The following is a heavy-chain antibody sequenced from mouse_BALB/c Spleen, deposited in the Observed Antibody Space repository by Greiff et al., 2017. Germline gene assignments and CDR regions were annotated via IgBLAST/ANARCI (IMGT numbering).Heavy chain of an antibody. CDR3: ARCDYYGSSPYAMDY. J-gene: IGHJ4*01. CDR2: ISYSGST. V-gene: IGHV3-2*02. D-gene: IGHD1-1*01. CDR1: GYSITSDYA. Sequence: EVQLQQSGPGLVKPSQSLSLTCTVTGYSITSDYAWNWIRQFPGNKLEWMGYISYSGSTSYNPSLKSRISITRDTSKNQFFLQLNSVTTEDTATYYCARCDYYGSSPYAMDYWGQGTSVTVSS.